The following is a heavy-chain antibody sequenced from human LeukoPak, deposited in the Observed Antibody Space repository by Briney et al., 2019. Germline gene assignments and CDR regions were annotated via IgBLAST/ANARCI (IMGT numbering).Heavy chain of an antibody. CDR2: IIPIFGTA. CDR3: ARVSPATDAFDI. J-gene: IGHJ3*02. D-gene: IGHD2-2*01. V-gene: IGHV1-69*01. Sequence: GSSVSVSFTASGGTFITYAISWVRQAPGQGLEWMGGIIPIFGTANYAQRFQGRVTITADESTSTAYMELSSLRSEDTAVYYCARVSPATDAFDIWGQGTMVTVSS. CDR1: GGTFITYA.